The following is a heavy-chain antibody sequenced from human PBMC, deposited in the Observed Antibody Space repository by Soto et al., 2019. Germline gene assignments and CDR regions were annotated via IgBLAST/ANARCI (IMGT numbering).Heavy chain of an antibody. J-gene: IGHJ5*02. V-gene: IGHV4-4*07. D-gene: IGHD1-26*01. CDR2: IYTSGST. CDR3: ARARIVAPNKWFDP. Sequence: PSETLYVICTLSVGSISIYYWSWIRQPAGRGLEWIGRIYTSGSTNYNPSLKSRVTMSVDTSKNQFSLKLSSVTAADTAVYYCARARIVAPNKWFDPWGQGTLVTGSS. CDR1: VGSISIYY.